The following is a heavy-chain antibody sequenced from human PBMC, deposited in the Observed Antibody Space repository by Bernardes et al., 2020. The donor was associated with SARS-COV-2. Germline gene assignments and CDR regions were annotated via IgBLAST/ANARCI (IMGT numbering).Heavy chain of an antibody. J-gene: IGHJ4*02. V-gene: IGHV4-34*01. CDR1: GGSFSGYY. Sequence: SETLSLTRAVYGGSFSGYYWSWIRQPPGKGLEWIGEINHSGSTNYNPSLKSRVTISVDTSKNQFSLKLSSVTAADTAVYYCASPSPYFDYWGQGTLVTVSS. CDR3: ASPSPYFDY. CDR2: INHSGST.